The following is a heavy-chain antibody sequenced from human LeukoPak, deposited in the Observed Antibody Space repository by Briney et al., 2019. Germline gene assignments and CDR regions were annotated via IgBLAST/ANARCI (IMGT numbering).Heavy chain of an antibody. Sequence: GGSLRLSCAASGFTFSSYGMHGVRQAPGKGLEWVAGIWYDGSNKYYADSVKGRFTISRDNSKNTLYLQMNSLRAEDTAVYYCARDSATYFDYWGQGTLVTVSS. CDR3: ARDSATYFDY. J-gene: IGHJ4*02. D-gene: IGHD1-1*01. CDR2: IWYDGSNK. CDR1: GFTFSSYG. V-gene: IGHV3-33*01.